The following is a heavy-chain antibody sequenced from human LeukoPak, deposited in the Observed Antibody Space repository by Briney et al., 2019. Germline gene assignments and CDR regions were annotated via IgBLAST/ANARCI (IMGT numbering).Heavy chain of an antibody. CDR2: IYYSGST. J-gene: IGHJ5*02. CDR3: ARVSYSSSWYLSGNNWFDP. D-gene: IGHD6-13*01. Sequence: SETLSLTCTVSGGSVSSSSYYWGWIRQPPGKGLGWIGSIYYSGSTYYNPSLKSRVTISVDTSKNQFSLKLSSVTAADTAVYYCARVSYSSSWYLSGNNWFDPWGQGTLVTVSS. V-gene: IGHV4-39*07. CDR1: GGSVSSSSYY.